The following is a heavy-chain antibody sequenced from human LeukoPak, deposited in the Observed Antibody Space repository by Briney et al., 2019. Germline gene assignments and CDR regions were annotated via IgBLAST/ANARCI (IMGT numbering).Heavy chain of an antibody. J-gene: IGHJ4*02. D-gene: IGHD3-22*01. CDR3: ATWGGTGYDSSGYYDY. CDR2: IIPIFGTA. Sequence: GSSVKLSCKASGGTFSSYAISWVRQAPGQGLEWMGGIIPIFGTANYAQKFQGRVTITTDESTSTAYMELSSLRSEDTAVYYCATWGGTGYDSSGYYDYWGQGTLVTVSS. V-gene: IGHV1-69*05. CDR1: GGTFSSYA.